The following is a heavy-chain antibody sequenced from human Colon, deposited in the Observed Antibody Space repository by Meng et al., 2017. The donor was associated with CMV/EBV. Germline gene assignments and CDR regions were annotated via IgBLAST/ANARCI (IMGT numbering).Heavy chain of an antibody. D-gene: IGHD2-2*01. CDR3: VRDPRYCSSTSCLYYFDN. CDR2: IYYSGST. V-gene: IGHV4-39*07. CDR1: GGSISSSSYY. Sequence: GSLRLSCTVSGGSISSSSYYWGWIRQPPGKGLEWIGSIYYSGSTYYNPSLKSRVTISLDTSKNHVSLKLNSVNVADTAVYYCVRDPRYCSSTSCLYYFDNWGQGTLVTVSS. J-gene: IGHJ4*02.